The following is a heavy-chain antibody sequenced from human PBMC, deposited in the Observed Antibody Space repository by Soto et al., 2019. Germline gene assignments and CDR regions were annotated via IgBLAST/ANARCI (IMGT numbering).Heavy chain of an antibody. CDR3: ARDRDDILTGTDY. V-gene: IGHV3-21*01. Sequence: EVQLVESGGGLVKPGGSLRLSCAASGFTFSSYSMNWVRQAPGKGLEWVSSISSSSSYIYYADSVKGRFTISRDNAKNSLYLQMNSLRAAATAVYYCARDRDDILTGTDYWGQGTLVTVSS. CDR2: ISSSSSYI. J-gene: IGHJ4*02. CDR1: GFTFSSYS. D-gene: IGHD3-9*01.